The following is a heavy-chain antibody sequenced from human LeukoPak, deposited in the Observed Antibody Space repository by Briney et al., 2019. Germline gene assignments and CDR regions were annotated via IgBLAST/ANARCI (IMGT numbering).Heavy chain of an antibody. Sequence: GGSLRLSCVASGFTLSSYAMHWVRQAPGKGLEWVANIKQDGSEKYYVDSVKGRFTISRDNAKNSLYLQMNSLRAEDTAIYYCARDGPIADYYDSSYDAFDIWGQGTMVTVSS. V-gene: IGHV3-7*01. CDR1: GFTLSSYA. J-gene: IGHJ3*02. CDR2: IKQDGSEK. CDR3: ARDGPIADYYDSSYDAFDI. D-gene: IGHD3-22*01.